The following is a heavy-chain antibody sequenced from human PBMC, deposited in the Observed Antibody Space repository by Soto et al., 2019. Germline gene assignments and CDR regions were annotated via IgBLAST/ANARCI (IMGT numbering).Heavy chain of an antibody. CDR3: AVGGCYYFFWSCYYNPRSLYYYGMDV. J-gene: IGHJ6*02. D-gene: IGHD3-3*01. CDR2: IYYSGST. Sequence: SETLSLTCTVSGGFISSYYWSWIRQPPGKGLEWIGYIYYSGSTNYNPSLKSRVTISVDTSKNQFSVKLSSVTAADTAVYYCAVGGCYYFFWSCYYNPRSLYYYGMDVWGQGTTVTVSS. V-gene: IGHV4-59*01. CDR1: GGFISSYY.